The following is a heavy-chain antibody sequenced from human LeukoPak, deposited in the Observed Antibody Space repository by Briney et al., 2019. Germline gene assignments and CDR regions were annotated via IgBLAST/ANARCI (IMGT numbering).Heavy chain of an antibody. CDR2: IYSGGST. V-gene: IGHV3-53*01. CDR1: GFTVSSNS. CDR3: AGGFCSGESCYPVYSGY. J-gene: IGHJ4*02. Sequence: GGSLRLSCTASGFTVSSNSLNWVRQAPGKGLEWVSLIYSGGSTYYADSVKGRFTISRDSSKNTLYLQMNSLRVEDTAVYYCAGGFCSGESCYPVYSGYWGQGTLVTVSS. D-gene: IGHD2-15*01.